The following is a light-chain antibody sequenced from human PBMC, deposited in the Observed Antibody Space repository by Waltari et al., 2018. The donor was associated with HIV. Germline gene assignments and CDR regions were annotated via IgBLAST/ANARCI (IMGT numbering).Light chain of an antibody. J-gene: IGLJ3*02. CDR1: SSTS. V-gene: IGLV1-40*01. CDR2: NDS. CDR3: QSFDSNLNVLV. Sequence: QSLLTQPPSLSGAPGPGVTLSCTTPSSTSVHWYQQRPGAAPKLVIYNDSRRPSGVPDRISGSRSGASASLAISGLQTEDEADYYCQSFDSNLNVLVFGGGTRLTVL.